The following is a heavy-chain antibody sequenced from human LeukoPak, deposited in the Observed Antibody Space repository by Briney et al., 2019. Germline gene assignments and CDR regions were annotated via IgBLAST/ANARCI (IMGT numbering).Heavy chain of an antibody. V-gene: IGHV3-30*03. CDR1: GFTFSTYR. CDR3: ARDCGDQYYWYLDL. D-gene: IGHD4-17*01. J-gene: IGHJ2*01. Sequence: LSGGSLRLSCAASGFTFSTYRMSWVRQAPGKGLEWMAVITDDGSNKYSADSVKGRFTISRDNSKNTVYLQMNSLRCEDTAVYFCARDCGDQYYWYLDLWGRGTLVTVSS. CDR2: ITDDGSNK.